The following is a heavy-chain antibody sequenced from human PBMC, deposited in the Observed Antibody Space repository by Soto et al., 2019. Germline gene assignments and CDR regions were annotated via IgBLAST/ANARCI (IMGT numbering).Heavy chain of an antibody. CDR3: ARDGRRGYPYGMDV. V-gene: IGHV4-31*03. Sequence: QVQLQESGPGLVKPSQTLSLTCTVSGGSISSGGYYWSWIRQHPGKGLEWIGYIYYSGSTYYNPSLNSRVTISVDTSKNQFSLKLSSVTAADTAVYYCARDGRRGYPYGMDVWGQGTTVTVSS. CDR1: GGSISSGGYY. D-gene: IGHD3-10*01. CDR2: IYYSGST. J-gene: IGHJ6*02.